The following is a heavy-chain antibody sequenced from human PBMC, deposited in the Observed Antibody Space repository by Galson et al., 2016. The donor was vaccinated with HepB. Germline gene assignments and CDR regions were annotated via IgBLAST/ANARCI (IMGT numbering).Heavy chain of an antibody. CDR3: AGSPSDFWNPPSRVYYYGFDV. CDR1: GGTFSSSA. J-gene: IGHJ6*02. CDR2: IIPIFGST. D-gene: IGHD3-3*01. V-gene: IGHV1-69*13. Sequence: SVKVSCKASGGTFSSSAVSWVRQARGQGLEWMGGIIPIFGSTNYAQKFQGRVTISADESMGTVYMELTSLRSGDTALYFCAGSPSDFWNPPSRVYYYGFDVWGQGTPVIVSS.